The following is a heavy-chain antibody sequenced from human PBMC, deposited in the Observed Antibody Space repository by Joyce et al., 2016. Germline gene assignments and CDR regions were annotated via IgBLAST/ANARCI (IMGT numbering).Heavy chain of an antibody. CDR3: AKILTAGYSSGWFLDY. Sequence: QVQLVASGGGVVQPGRSLRLSCTASGITLSNYGVNWVRQAPGKGLEWVAVISYDGVYKYYSDSVKGRFTISRDNSRDTLFLEMNSLRAEDTAVYYCAKILTAGYSSGWFLDYWGQGTLVTVSS. J-gene: IGHJ4*02. V-gene: IGHV3-30*18. D-gene: IGHD6-25*01. CDR2: ISYDGVYK. CDR1: GITLSNYG.